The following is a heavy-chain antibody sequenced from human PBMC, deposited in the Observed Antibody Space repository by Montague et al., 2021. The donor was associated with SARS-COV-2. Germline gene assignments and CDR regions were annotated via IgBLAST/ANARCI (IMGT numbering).Heavy chain of an antibody. CDR2: IYYSGSA. Sequence: SETLSLTCTVSGGSISSSSNYWGWIRQPPGKGLEWIGSIYYSGSAYYXSSLKSRATISVDTSKNQFSLKLNSVTAADTAVYYCARLVWFGELSSENWFDPWGQGTLVTVSS. CDR3: ARLVWFGELSSENWFDP. D-gene: IGHD3-10*01. CDR1: GGSISSSSNY. V-gene: IGHV4-39*01. J-gene: IGHJ5*02.